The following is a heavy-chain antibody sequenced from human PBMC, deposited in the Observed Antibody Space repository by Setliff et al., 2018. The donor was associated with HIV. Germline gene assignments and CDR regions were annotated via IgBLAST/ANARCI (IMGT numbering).Heavy chain of an antibody. CDR1: GGSMSSYY. V-gene: IGHV4-4*07. Sequence: SETLSLTCTVSGGSMSSYYWSWIRQPAGKGLEWIGHIYTSGSTNYNPSVKSRVTMSVHTSKNQFSLKLSSVTAADTAVYYCVRASDLNYYGMDVWGQGTTVTVSS. CDR3: VRASDLNYYGMDV. CDR2: IYTSGST. J-gene: IGHJ6*02.